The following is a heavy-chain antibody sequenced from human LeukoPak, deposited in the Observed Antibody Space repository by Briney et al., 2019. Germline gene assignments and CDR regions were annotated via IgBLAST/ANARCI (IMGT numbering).Heavy chain of an antibody. J-gene: IGHJ4*02. D-gene: IGHD6-13*01. V-gene: IGHV1-2*02. CDR1: GYTFTGYY. CDR2: INPNSGGT. CDR3: AREAAAADY. Sequence: VASVTVSCKASGYTFTGYYIHWVRQAPGQGLEWMGWINPNSGGTNYAQKFQGRVTMTRDTSISTAYMEVSRLRSDDTAVYYCAREAAAADYWGQGTLVTVSS.